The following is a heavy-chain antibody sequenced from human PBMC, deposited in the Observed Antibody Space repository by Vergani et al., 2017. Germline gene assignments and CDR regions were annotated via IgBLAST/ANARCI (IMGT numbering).Heavy chain of an antibody. CDR3: AGVYLSGTDWLFDY. CDR2: INTKTGNP. CDR1: GYTFTDHA. V-gene: IGHV7-4-1*02. J-gene: IGHJ4*02. D-gene: IGHD3-9*01. Sequence: QVQLVQSGSELKKPGASVKVSCEASGYTFTDHAMTWVRQAPGQGLEWMGWINTKTGNPTYAQGFTGRFVFSLDTSVSTAYLQINSLKAVDTAVYYCAGVYLSGTDWLFDYWGQGTLVTVSS.